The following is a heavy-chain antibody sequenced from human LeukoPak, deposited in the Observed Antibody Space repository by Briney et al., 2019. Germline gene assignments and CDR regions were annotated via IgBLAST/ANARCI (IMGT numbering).Heavy chain of an antibody. CDR3: ASEGNDLGAFEM. CDR2: INQDGRHT. CDR1: GFTFNSYW. Sequence: PGGSLRLSCGASGFTFNSYWMHWVRQAPGKGPERVANINQDGRHTYYVDSVRGRFTISRDNAKDSLYLQMNSLGAEDTAVYYCASEGNDLGAFEMWGEGTMVTVSS. J-gene: IGHJ3*02. D-gene: IGHD1-1*01. V-gene: IGHV3-7*01.